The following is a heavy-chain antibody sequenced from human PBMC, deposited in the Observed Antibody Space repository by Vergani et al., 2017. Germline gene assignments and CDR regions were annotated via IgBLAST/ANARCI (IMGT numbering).Heavy chain of an antibody. CDR1: GGSISSSSYY. CDR3: AGDYGSGIN. CDR2: IYYSGRT. J-gene: IGHJ4*02. D-gene: IGHD3-10*01. Sequence: QLQLQESGPGLVKPSETLSLTCTVSGGSISSSSYYWGWIRQPPGKGLEWIGSIYYSGRTYYHPSLKSRVTISVDTPKSQCSLKLSSVAAADTAVYYCAGDYGSGINWGQGTLGTVSA. V-gene: IGHV4-39*07.